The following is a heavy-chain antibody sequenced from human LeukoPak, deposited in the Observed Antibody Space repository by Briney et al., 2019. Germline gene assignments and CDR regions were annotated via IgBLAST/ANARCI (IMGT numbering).Heavy chain of an antibody. CDR2: IYYSGST. CDR3: ARIYGSGSLGVDY. J-gene: IGHJ4*02. CDR1: GGSISSGGYY. Sequence: SQTLSLTWTVSGGSISSGGYYWSWIRQHPGKGLEWIGYIYYSGSTYYNPSLKSRVTISVDTSKNQFSLKLSSVTAADTAVYYCARIYGSGSLGVDYWGQGTLVTVSS. D-gene: IGHD3-10*01. V-gene: IGHV4-31*02.